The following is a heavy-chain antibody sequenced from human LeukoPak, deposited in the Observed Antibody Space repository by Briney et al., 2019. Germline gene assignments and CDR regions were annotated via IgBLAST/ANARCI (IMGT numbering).Heavy chain of an antibody. V-gene: IGHV1-2*02. CDR1: GYTFTGYY. D-gene: IGHD6-6*01. CDR2: INPNSGGT. J-gene: IGHJ3*02. Sequence: ASVKVSCKASGYTFTGYYMHWVRQAPGQGLEWMGWINPNSGGTNYAQKFQGRVTMTRDTSISTAYMELSRLRSDDTAVYYCAGWVLEYSSFGDAFDIWGQGTMVTVSS. CDR3: AGWVLEYSSFGDAFDI.